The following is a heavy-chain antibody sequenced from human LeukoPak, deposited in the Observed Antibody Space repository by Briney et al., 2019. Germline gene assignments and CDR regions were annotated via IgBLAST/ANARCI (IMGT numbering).Heavy chain of an antibody. D-gene: IGHD3-22*01. J-gene: IGHJ4*02. CDR1: GYTFTSYD. CDR3: ARGRYYYDSSGYSDNFDY. Sequence: ASVKVSCKASGYTFTSYDINWVRQATGQGLEWMRWMNPNSGNTGYAQKFQGRVTMTRNTSISTAYMELSSLRSEDTAVYYCARGRYYYDSSGYSDNFDYWGQGTLVTVSS. CDR2: MNPNSGNT. V-gene: IGHV1-8*01.